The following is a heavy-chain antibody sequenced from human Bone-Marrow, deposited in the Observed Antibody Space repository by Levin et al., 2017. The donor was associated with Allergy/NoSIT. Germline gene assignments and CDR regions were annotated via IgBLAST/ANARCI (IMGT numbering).Heavy chain of an antibody. CDR1: GYTFTSYD. CDR2: MNPNSGNT. D-gene: IGHD5-18*01. CDR3: ARRDGYLTYYYYGMDV. V-gene: IGHV1-8*01. J-gene: IGHJ6*02. Sequence: VASVKVSCKASGYTFTSYDINWVRQATGQGLEWMGWMNPNSGNTGYAQKFQGRVTMTRNTSISTAYMELSSLRSEDTAVYYCARRDGYLTYYYYGMDVWGQGTTVTVSS.